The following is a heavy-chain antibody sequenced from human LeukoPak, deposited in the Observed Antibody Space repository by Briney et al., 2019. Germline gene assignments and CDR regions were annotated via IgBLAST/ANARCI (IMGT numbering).Heavy chain of an antibody. CDR2: TSGSGGSK. J-gene: IGHJ3*02. V-gene: IGHV3-23*01. D-gene: IGHD1-26*01. CDR1: GFTFSSYA. Sequence: GGSLRLSCAASGFTFSSYAMSWVRQAPGKGLEWVSVTSGSGGSKYSADSVKGRFTISRDNSKNTLYLQMNSLRAEDTAIYYCAKDFGSPGNIWGQGTMVTVSS. CDR3: AKDFGSPGNI.